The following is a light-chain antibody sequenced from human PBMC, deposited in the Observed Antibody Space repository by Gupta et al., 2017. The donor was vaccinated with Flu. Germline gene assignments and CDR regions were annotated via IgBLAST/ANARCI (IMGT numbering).Light chain of an antibody. CDR3: QQYNNWPLT. Sequence: EMVMTQSPATLSLSPGERATLSCRASQSVGSNLAWYQQKPGQPPRLLILGASTRATGIPARFSGSGSGTEFTLTISSLQSEDFAFYSCQQYNNWPLTFGGGTKVEI. CDR1: QSVGSN. V-gene: IGKV3D-15*01. J-gene: IGKJ4*01. CDR2: GAS.